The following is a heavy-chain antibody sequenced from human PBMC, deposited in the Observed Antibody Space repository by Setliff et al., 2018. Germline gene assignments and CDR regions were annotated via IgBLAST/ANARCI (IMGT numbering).Heavy chain of an antibody. CDR1: GESFSNNY. Sequence: SETLSLTCSVYGESFSNNYWSWIRQPPGKGLEWIGSIYSSGNTYYNPSLKRRVTISVDTSKNQFSLILRSVTAADTALYYCATGEVPVARLSGTEAFDIWGQGTMVTVSS. D-gene: IGHD6-19*01. J-gene: IGHJ3*02. CDR3: ATGEVPVARLSGTEAFDI. CDR2: IYSSGNT. V-gene: IGHV4-34*01.